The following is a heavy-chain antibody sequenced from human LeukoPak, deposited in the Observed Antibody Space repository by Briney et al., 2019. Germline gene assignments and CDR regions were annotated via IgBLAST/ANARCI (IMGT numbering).Heavy chain of an antibody. Sequence: GSLRLSCAASGFIFSSYNMNWIRQPPGKGLEWIGEINHSGSTNYNPSLKSRVTISVDTSKNQFSLKLSSVTAADTAVYYCARGKRKARVVITTWFDPWGQGTLVTVSS. CDR2: INHSGST. D-gene: IGHD3-22*01. V-gene: IGHV4-34*01. CDR3: ARGKRKARVVITTWFDP. CDR1: GFIFSSYN. J-gene: IGHJ5*02.